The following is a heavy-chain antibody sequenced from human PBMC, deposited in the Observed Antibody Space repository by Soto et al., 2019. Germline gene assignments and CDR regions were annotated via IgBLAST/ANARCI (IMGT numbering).Heavy chain of an antibody. CDR3: ARRGYDYYYGMDV. CDR2: IYPVDSDT. D-gene: IGHD5-12*01. V-gene: IGHV5-51*01. J-gene: IGHJ6*02. Sequence: GESLKISCTGSGYTFTTYWIGWVRQRPGEALEWMVIIYPVDSDTRYSPSSQGQVTISADKSISTAYLQWSSLKASDTAMYYCARRGYDYYYGMDVWGQGTTVT. CDR1: GYTFTTYW.